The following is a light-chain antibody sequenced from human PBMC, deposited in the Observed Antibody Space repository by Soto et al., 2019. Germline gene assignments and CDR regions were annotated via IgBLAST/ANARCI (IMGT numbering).Light chain of an antibody. Sequence: DIVMTQSPDSLAVSLGARATINCKSSQSGLNTSNNKNNLAWYQPKPGQPPKLVFYWASTRGSGVPDRFSGRGSGTDFSLTVSSLQAEDVAVYYCQQYYSTPITFGQGTRLEI. CDR1: QSGLNTSNNKNN. CDR3: QQYYSTPIT. CDR2: WAS. V-gene: IGKV4-1*01. J-gene: IGKJ5*01.